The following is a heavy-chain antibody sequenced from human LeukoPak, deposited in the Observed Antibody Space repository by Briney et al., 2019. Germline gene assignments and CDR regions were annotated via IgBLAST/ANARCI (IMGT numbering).Heavy chain of an antibody. J-gene: IGHJ4*02. CDR2: ISSSGSTI. CDR1: GFTFSDYY. CDR3: ARDRYYDSSGYYSPPDY. D-gene: IGHD3-22*01. V-gene: IGHV3-11*04. Sequence: GGSLRLSCAASGFTFSDYYMSWIRQAPGKGLEWVSYISSSGSTIYYADSVKGRFTISRDSAKNSLYLQMNSLRAEDTAVYYCARDRYYDSSGYYSPPDYWGQGTLVTVSS.